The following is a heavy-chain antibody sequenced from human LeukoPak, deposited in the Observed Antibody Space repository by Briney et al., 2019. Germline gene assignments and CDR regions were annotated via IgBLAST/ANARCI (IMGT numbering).Heavy chain of an antibody. CDR2: ISAYNGNT. D-gene: IGHD6-13*01. V-gene: IGHV1-18*01. CDR3: ARGQQLVHSDWFDP. Sequence: ASVKVSCKASGYTFTSYGIRWVRQAPGQGLEWMGWISAYNGNTNYAQKLQGRVTMTTDTSTSTAYMELRSLRSDDTAVYYCARGQQLVHSDWFDPWGQGTLVTVSS. CDR1: GYTFTSYG. J-gene: IGHJ5*02.